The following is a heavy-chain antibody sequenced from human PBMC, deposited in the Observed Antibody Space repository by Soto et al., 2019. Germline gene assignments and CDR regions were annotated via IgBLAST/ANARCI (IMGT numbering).Heavy chain of an antibody. CDR1: GGTFSSYT. CDR3: ARSHHSSGWDGALDY. V-gene: IGHV1-69*02. D-gene: IGHD6-19*01. J-gene: IGHJ4*02. Sequence: QVQLVQSGAEVKKPGSSVKVSCKASGGTFSSYTISWVRQAPGQGLEWMGRIIPILGIANYAQKFQGRVTITADKSTSTAYMELSSLRSEDTAVYYCARSHHSSGWDGALDYWGQGTLVTVSS. CDR2: IIPILGIA.